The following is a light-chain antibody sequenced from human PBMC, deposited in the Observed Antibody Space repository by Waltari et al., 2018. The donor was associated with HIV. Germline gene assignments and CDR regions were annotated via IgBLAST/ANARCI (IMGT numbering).Light chain of an antibody. Sequence: EIVLTHSPGTLSLSSGYRATRYCRASQSVSDSYLVWDQQKPGQAPRLLIYGASNRATGIPDRFSGSGSGTDFTLTISRLDPEDFAVYYCQQFAGSVWTFGQGTRVEIK. CDR2: GAS. J-gene: IGKJ1*01. V-gene: IGKV3-20*01. CDR3: QQFAGSVWT. CDR1: QSVSDSY.